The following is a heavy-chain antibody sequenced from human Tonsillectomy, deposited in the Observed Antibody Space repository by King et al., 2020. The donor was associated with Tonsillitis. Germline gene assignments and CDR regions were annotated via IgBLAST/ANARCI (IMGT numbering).Heavy chain of an antibody. D-gene: IGHD5-24*01. V-gene: IGHV3-48*03. J-gene: IGHJ4*02. CDR1: GFTFSSYE. CDR2: ISSSGSTI. CDR3: ARVPSWNPYMAKIYSATPN. Sequence: VQLVESGGGLVQPGGSLRLSCAASGFTFSSYEMNWVRQAPGKGLEWVSYISSSGSTIYYADSVKGRFTISRDNAKNSLYLQMNSLRAEDTAVYYCARVPSWNPYMAKIYSATPNWGQGTLVTVSS.